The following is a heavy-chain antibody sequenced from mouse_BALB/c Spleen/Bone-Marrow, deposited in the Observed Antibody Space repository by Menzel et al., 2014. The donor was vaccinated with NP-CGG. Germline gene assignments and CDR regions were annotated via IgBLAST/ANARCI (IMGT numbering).Heavy chain of an antibody. CDR3: ARDYGRTAWFAY. CDR1: GFNIKDTY. Sequence: EVQFQQSGAELVKPGASVKLSYTASGFNIKDTYIHWVKQRPEQGLEWIGGIDPANGNTKYDPKFQGKATITADTSSNTAYLQLSSLTSEDTAVYYCARDYGRTAWFAYWGQGTLVTVSA. J-gene: IGHJ3*01. CDR2: IDPANGNT. D-gene: IGHD1-1*01. V-gene: IGHV14-3*02.